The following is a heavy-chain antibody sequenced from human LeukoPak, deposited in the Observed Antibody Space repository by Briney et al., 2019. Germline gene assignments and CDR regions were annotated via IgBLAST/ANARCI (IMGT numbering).Heavy chain of an antibody. D-gene: IGHD6-19*01. Sequence: GGSLRLSCTASGFTFGDYHMNWVRQAPGKGLEWVSNIGSSGTTRYYADSVKGRFSISRDNAKNSLYLQMNSLRVEDTGVYYCALLAVASDFDYWGQGALVTVSS. V-gene: IGHV3-48*03. CDR1: GFTFGDYH. J-gene: IGHJ4*02. CDR3: ALLAVASDFDY. CDR2: IGSSGTTR.